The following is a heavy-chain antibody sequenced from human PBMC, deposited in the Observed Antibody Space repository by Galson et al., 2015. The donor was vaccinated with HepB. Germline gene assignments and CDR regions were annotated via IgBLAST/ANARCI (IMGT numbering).Heavy chain of an antibody. Sequence: SVKVSCKASGYSFTTYYIYWVRQAPGQGLECMGRINPNSGATDYAQKFQGRVTMTRDTSISTAYMELRRLRSDDTAVYSCARGDGWFYGSGNYYALDYWGLGTLVTVSS. CDR2: INPNSGAT. CDR3: ARGDGWFYGSGNYYALDY. J-gene: IGHJ4*02. D-gene: IGHD3-10*01. V-gene: IGHV1-2*06. CDR1: GYSFTTYY.